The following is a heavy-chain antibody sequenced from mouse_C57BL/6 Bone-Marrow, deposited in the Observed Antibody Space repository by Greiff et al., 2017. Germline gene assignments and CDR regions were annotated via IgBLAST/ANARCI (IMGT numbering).Heavy chain of an antibody. V-gene: IGHV1-64*01. CDR2: IHPSSGST. CDR3: ESAVRGLQGYYARDY. Sequence: VQLQQPGAELVKPGASVKLSCKASGYTFTSYWMHWVKQRPGQGLEWIGMIHPSSGSTNYNQKFKSKATLTVDKSSSTAYMQLSRLTSEASAVYYCESAVRGLQGYYARDYWGQGTSVTVSS. D-gene: IGHD2-14*01. J-gene: IGHJ4*01. CDR1: GYTFTSYW.